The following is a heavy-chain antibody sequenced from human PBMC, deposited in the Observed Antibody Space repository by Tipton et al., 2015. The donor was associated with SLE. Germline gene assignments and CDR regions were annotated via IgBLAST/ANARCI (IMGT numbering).Heavy chain of an antibody. CDR2: INPNSGGT. Sequence: QSGPEVKKPGASVKVSCKASGYSFTGYYMYWVRQAPGQGLECMGWINPNSGGTNYAQKFQGRVTMTRDTSINTAYMELSSLRSDDTAVYYCARDRVGATNVIDYWGQGTLVTVSS. CDR3: ARDRVGATNVIDY. D-gene: IGHD1-26*01. J-gene: IGHJ4*02. CDR1: GYSFTGYY. V-gene: IGHV1-2*02.